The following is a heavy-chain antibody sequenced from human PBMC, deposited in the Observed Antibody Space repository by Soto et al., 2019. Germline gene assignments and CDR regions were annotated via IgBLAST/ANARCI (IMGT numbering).Heavy chain of an antibody. CDR1: GFSFSAYA. CDR2: LVGSGGDK. V-gene: IGHV3-23*01. D-gene: IGHD2-8*01. Sequence: EVQLLESGGGLVQPGGSLRLSCAASGFSFSAYAMNWVRQAPGKGLQWVSGLVGSGGDKNYADSVRGRFTVSRDNSKNTLYLQMDSLRDEDTAVYYCAKDLLANNGVWEAFDMWGRGTEVTVSS. CDR3: AKDLLANNGVWEAFDM. J-gene: IGHJ3*02.